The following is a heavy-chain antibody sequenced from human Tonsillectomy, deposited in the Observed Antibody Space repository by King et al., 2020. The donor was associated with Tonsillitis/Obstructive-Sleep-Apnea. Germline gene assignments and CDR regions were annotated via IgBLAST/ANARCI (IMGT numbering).Heavy chain of an antibody. D-gene: IGHD2-2*01. V-gene: IGHV3-9*01. CDR2: ISWNSGSL. J-gene: IGHJ5*02. CDR1: GFTFDDYA. CDR3: AKSGNKFQLLGSNWFDP. Sequence: VQLVESGGGLVQPGRSLRLSCAASGFTFDDYAMHWVRQAPGKGLEWVSIISWNSGSLGYADSVKGRFTISRDNAKNSLYLQMNSLRDEDTALYYCAKSGNKFQLLGSNWFDPWGRGTLVTVSS.